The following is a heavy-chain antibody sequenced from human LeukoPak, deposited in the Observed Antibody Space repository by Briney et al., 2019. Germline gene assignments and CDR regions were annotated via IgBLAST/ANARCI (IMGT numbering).Heavy chain of an antibody. J-gene: IGHJ3*02. D-gene: IGHD3-22*01. CDR1: GFTFSSYW. V-gene: IGHV3-74*01. CDR2: INSDGSST. CDR3: ARAYYYDSSGIPTHGAFDI. Sequence: GGSLRLSCAASGFTFSSYWMHWVRQAPGKGLVWVSRINSDGSSTSYADSVKGRFTISRDNAKNTLYLQMNSLRAEDTAVYYCARAYYYDSSGIPTHGAFDIWGQGTMVTVSS.